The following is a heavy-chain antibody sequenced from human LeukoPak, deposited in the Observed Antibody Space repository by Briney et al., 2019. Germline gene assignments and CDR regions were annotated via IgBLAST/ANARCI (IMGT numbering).Heavy chain of an antibody. CDR1: GFTFSSYG. CDR3: ARGPQQLVPYYFDY. Sequence: PGGSLRLSCAASGFTFSSYGMHWVRQAPGKGLEWVAVIWYDGSNKYYADSVKGRFTISRDNSKNTLYLQMNSLRAEDTAVYYCARGPQQLVPYYFDYWDQGTLVTVSS. CDR2: IWYDGSNK. V-gene: IGHV3-33*01. D-gene: IGHD6-13*01. J-gene: IGHJ4*02.